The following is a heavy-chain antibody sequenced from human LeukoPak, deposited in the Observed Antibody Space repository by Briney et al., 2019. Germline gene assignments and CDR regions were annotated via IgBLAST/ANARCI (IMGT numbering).Heavy chain of an antibody. V-gene: IGHV1-8*01. CDR1: GYTFTSYD. Sequence: ASVKVSCKASGYTFTSYDINWVRQATGQGLEWMGWMNPNSGNTGYAQKFQGRVTMTRNTSISTAYMDLSSLRSEDTAVYYCARGHYYDSSGDYYRAAFGIWGQGTKVTVSS. J-gene: IGHJ3*02. D-gene: IGHD3-22*01. CDR3: ARGHYYDSSGDYYRAAFGI. CDR2: MNPNSGNT.